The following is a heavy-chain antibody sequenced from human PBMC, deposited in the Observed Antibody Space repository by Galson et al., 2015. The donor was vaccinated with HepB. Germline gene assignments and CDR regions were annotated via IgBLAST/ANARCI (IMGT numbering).Heavy chain of an antibody. D-gene: IGHD6-13*01. Sequence: QSGAEVKKPGESLKISCKGSGYSFTSYWIGWVRQMPGKGLEWMGIIYPGDSDTRYSPSFQGQVTISADKSIGTAYLQWSSLKASDTAMYYCARRRPYSSSQVDAFDIWGQGTMVTVSS. CDR1: GYSFTSYW. CDR2: IYPGDSDT. CDR3: ARRRPYSSSQVDAFDI. V-gene: IGHV5-51*01. J-gene: IGHJ3*02.